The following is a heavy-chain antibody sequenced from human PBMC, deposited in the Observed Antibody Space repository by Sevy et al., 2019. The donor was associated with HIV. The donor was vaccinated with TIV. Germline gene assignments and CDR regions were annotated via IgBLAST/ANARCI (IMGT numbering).Heavy chain of an antibody. CDR3: ARDLVIPSTTDYFYYAMDV. CDR2: ISSSSTYI. Sequence: WGSLRLSCAASGFNIKTYNMNWVRQAPGKGLEWVSSISSSSTYIYYADSVKGRFTISRDNAKNSLYLQMSSLRAEDTAVYYCARDLVIPSTTDYFYYAMDVWGQWTTVTVSS. CDR1: GFNIKTYN. D-gene: IGHD2-2*01. J-gene: IGHJ6*02. V-gene: IGHV3-21*01.